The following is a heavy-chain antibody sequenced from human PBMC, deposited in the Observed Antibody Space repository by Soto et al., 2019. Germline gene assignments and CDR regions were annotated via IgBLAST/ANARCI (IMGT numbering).Heavy chain of an antibody. CDR1: GIAFPSYA. CDR3: ATNIGWGMVYYFDF. J-gene: IGHJ4*02. D-gene: IGHD2-8*01. CDR2: MSAHGDKQ. V-gene: IGHV3-30-3*01. Sequence: QVQLVESGGGVVQPGKSLRLSCVVSGIAFPSYAMHWVRQPPGKGLEWVAVMSAHGDKQYYADSVKGRFTISRDNSNNSLYLQMHSLGVEDTALYYCATNIGWGMVYYFDFLGQGTPCTFSA.